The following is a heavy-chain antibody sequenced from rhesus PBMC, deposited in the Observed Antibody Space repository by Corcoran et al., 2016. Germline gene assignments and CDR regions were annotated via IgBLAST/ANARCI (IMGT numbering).Heavy chain of an antibody. Sequence: QVQLVQSGPEGKQPGASVKVSCKASGYSFTTVGMNWGRQAPGQGLEWMGWMNTYPGNPTYAQGFTERFVFSLDTSVSTVYLQINSLKGEDTAVYYCVRYGGYSNYVWYFDLWGPGTPITISS. D-gene: IGHD4-23*01. V-gene: IGHV7-193*02. CDR1: GYSFTTVG. J-gene: IGHJ2*01. CDR2: MNTYPGNP. CDR3: VRYGGYSNYVWYFDL.